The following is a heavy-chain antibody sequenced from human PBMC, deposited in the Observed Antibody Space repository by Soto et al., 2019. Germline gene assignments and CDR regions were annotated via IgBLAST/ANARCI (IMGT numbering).Heavy chain of an antibody. CDR3: ARDAPLRNGMDV. D-gene: IGHD3-3*01. Sequence: QVLLVQSGAEVRKPGSSVKVSCKPSGGTFSDYAFSWVRQAPGQGLEWMGNIIPMYGRRNYAQKYQGRVTISADESTTTVYVEMRGLSFEDTAVYFCARDAPLRNGMDVWGLGTTVTVSS. CDR2: IIPMYGRR. CDR1: GGTFSDYA. J-gene: IGHJ6*02. V-gene: IGHV1-69*18.